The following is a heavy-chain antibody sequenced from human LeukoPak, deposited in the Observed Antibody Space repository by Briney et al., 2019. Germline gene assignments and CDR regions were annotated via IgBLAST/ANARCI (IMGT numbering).Heavy chain of an antibody. Sequence: SETLSLTCTVSGYSISSGYYWGWIRQPPGKGLEWIGSIYHSGSTYYNPSLKSRVTISVDTSKNQFSLKLSSVTAADTAVYYCARDSQILRYFDWFRGTNAFDIWGQGTMVTVSS. J-gene: IGHJ3*02. CDR1: GYSISSGYY. CDR2: IYHSGST. CDR3: ARDSQILRYFDWFRGTNAFDI. D-gene: IGHD3-9*01. V-gene: IGHV4-38-2*02.